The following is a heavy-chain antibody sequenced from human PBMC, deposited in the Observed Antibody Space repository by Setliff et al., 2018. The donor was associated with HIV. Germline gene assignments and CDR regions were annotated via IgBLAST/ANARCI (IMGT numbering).Heavy chain of an antibody. CDR1: GGSISSHY. CDR3: ARDRAAAGTMENYGMDV. Sequence: SETLSLTCTVSGGSISSHYWSWIRQPPGKGLEWMGSIYYSGNTIYNPSLTSRVTISVDTSKNQFSRKLSSVTAADTAVYYCARDRAAAGTMENYGMDVWGQGTTVTVSS. CDR2: IYYSGNT. V-gene: IGHV4-59*11. J-gene: IGHJ6*02. D-gene: IGHD6-13*01.